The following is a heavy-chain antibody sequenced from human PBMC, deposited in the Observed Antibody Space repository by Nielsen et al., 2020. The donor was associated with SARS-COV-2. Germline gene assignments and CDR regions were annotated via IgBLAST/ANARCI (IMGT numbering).Heavy chain of an antibody. CDR3: ARVSGYYWPQDY. CDR2: ISGTADST. V-gene: IGHV3-23*01. J-gene: IGHJ4*02. Sequence: GESLKISCAASGFSFYTFGMSWVRQTPGKGLEWISTISGTADSTYYADSVKGRFTISRDNSKNTLYLQMNSLRAEDTATYYCARVSGYYWPQDYWGQGTLVTVSS. D-gene: IGHD5-12*01. CDR1: GFSFYTFG.